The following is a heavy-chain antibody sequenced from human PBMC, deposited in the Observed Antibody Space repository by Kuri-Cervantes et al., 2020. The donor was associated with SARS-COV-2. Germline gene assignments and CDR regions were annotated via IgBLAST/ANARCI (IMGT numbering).Heavy chain of an antibody. CDR2: IIPIFGTA. CDR3: ARDNGDSGSYFV. Sequence: SVNVSCKASGGTFSSYAISWVQQAPGQGLEWMGGIIPIFGTANYAQKFRGRVTITADESTSTAYMELSSLGSEDTAVYYCARDNGDSGSYFVWGQGTTVTVSS. D-gene: IGHD1-26*01. V-gene: IGHV1-69*13. J-gene: IGHJ6*02. CDR1: GGTFSSYA.